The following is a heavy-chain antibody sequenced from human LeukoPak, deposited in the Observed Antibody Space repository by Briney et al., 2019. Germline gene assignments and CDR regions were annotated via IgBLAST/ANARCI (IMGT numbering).Heavy chain of an antibody. Sequence: PGGSLRLSCAASGFTFSDYYMSWIRQAPGKGLEWVSYISGGSSYTNYADPVKGRFTISRDSAKNSLYLLMNSLRAEDTAVYYCAGVSGRRYPDFWGQGTLVTVSS. CDR1: GFTFSDYY. CDR2: ISGGSSYT. D-gene: IGHD2-8*01. V-gene: IGHV3-11*06. J-gene: IGHJ4*02. CDR3: AGVSGRRYPDF.